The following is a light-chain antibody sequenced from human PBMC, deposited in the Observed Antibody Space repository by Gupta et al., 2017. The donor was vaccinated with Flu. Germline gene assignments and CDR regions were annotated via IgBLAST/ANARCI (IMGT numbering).Light chain of an antibody. CDR3: QQDSISLT. CDR1: QSIRSNY. V-gene: IGKV3-20*01. Sequence: TVLTQSPGTLSLSPGERATLSCRASQSIRSNYLAWYQQRRGQAPRLLIYGASNRATGIPERFSGSGSETDFTLTSRRGEPEDFAVYYGQQDSISLTFGQGTKVEVK. J-gene: IGKJ1*01. CDR2: GAS.